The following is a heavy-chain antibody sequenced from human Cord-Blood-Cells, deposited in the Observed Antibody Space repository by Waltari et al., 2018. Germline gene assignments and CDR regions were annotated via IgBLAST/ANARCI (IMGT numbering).Heavy chain of an antibody. V-gene: IGHV1-18*01. CDR3: ARDTLVGYCSGGSCYSNFDY. D-gene: IGHD2-15*01. CDR2: TRAYNGNT. J-gene: IGHJ4*02. CDR1: GYTFTSYG. Sequence: QVQLVQSGAEVKKPGASVKVSCKASGYTFTSYGISWVRQAPGQGLEWMGWTRAYNGNTNYAQKLQGRVTMTTDPSTSTAYMELRSLRSDDTAVYYCARDTLVGYCSGGSCYSNFDYWGQGTLVTVSS.